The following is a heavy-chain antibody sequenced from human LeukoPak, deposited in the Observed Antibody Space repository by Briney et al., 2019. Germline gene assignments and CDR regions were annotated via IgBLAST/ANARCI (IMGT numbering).Heavy chain of an antibody. CDR3: ARGLVHDTSGYYSDY. V-gene: IGHV3-74*01. J-gene: IGHJ4*02. Sequence: GGSLRLSCAASGFTFSAFWMHWVRQAPGKGLVWVSRINSDGSSTTYADSVKGRFTVSRDNAKNTLYLQMDSLRAEDSAVYYCARGLVHDTSGYYSDYWGQGILVTVSS. CDR2: INSDGSST. D-gene: IGHD3-22*01. CDR1: GFTFSAFW.